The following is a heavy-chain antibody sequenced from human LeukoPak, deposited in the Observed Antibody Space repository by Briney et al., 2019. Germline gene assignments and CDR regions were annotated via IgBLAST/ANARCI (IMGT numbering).Heavy chain of an antibody. CDR3: ATAPAAADSC. D-gene: IGHD6-13*01. V-gene: IGHV3-7*01. CDR2: IERDGSKI. Sequence: GALLISSAASGLVFSSIWMIWVGRDPGKGGEWVPNIERDGSKISYVDSVKGRFTISRDNANNSLYLQMSSLRAEDTAVYYCATAPAAADSCWGQGTLVAVSS. CDR1: GLVFSSIW. J-gene: IGHJ4*02.